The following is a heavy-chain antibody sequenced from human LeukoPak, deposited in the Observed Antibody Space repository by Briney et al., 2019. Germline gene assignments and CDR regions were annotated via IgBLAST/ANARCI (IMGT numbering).Heavy chain of an antibody. CDR3: ASNYDDYGYYFDY. J-gene: IGHJ4*02. V-gene: IGHV4-39*01. Sequence: SETLSLTCTVSGGSISSSSYYWGWIRQPPGKGLEWIGSIYYSGSTYYNPSLKSRVTISVDTSKNQFSLKLSSVTAADTAVYYCASNYDDYGYYFDYWGQGTLVTVSS. CDR2: IYYSGST. CDR1: GGSISSSSYY. D-gene: IGHD4-17*01.